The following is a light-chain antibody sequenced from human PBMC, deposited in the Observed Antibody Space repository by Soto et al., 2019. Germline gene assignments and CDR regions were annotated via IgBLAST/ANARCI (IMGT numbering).Light chain of an antibody. CDR1: SNDVGTYNL. Sequence: QSALTQPASESGSPGQSITISCTGISNDVGTYNLVSWYQHHPGKAPKLIIYEASKRPSGVPNRFSGSKSGNTASLTISGLHAEDEADYYCCSYGRSVVFGGGIKVTVL. CDR2: EAS. CDR3: CSYGRSVV. V-gene: IGLV2-23*01. J-gene: IGLJ2*01.